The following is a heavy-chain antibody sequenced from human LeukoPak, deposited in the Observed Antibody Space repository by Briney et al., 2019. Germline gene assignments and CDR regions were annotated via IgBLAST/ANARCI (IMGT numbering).Heavy chain of an antibody. Sequence: GESLKISCKGSGYSFTNYWIGWVRQMPGKGLEWMGIIYPGDSDTTYSPSFQGQVTISADKSISTAYLQWSSLKASDTAMYYCARYASSSTWWFGPWGQGTLVTVSS. CDR3: ARYASSSTWWFGP. CDR2: IYPGDSDT. J-gene: IGHJ5*02. CDR1: GYSFTNYW. D-gene: IGHD6-6*01. V-gene: IGHV5-51*01.